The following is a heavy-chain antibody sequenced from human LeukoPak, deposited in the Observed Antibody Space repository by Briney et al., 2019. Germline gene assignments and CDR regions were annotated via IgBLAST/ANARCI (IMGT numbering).Heavy chain of an antibody. CDR2: ITTSGAST. D-gene: IGHD6-13*01. CDR3: ARDGVYSSSWYPNWFDP. Sequence: GGSLRLSCASSGFTFNYYAMTWVRQAPGKGLEWVSSITTSGASTHYADSVKGRFTISRDNSKNSLYLQMTSLRAEDTAVYYCARDGVYSSSWYPNWFDPWGQGTLVTVSS. CDR1: GFTFNYYA. V-gene: IGHV3-23*01. J-gene: IGHJ5*02.